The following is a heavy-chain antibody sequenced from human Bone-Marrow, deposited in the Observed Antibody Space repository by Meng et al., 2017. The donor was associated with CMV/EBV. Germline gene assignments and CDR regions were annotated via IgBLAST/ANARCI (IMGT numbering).Heavy chain of an antibody. Sequence: SVKVSCKASGGTFSSYAISWVRQAPGQGLEWMGGIIPILGIANYAQKFQGRVTITADKSTRTAYMELSSLRSEDTAVYYCAREPRIFGSGGFDTWGQGTMVTVSS. J-gene: IGHJ5*02. CDR1: GGTFSSYA. V-gene: IGHV1-69*10. CDR3: AREPRIFGSGGFDT. CDR2: IIPILGIA. D-gene: IGHD3-3*02.